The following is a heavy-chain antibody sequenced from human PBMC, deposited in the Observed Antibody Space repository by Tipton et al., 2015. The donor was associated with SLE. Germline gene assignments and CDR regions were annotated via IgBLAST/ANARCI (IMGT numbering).Heavy chain of an antibody. D-gene: IGHD3-10*01. CDR1: GGSISGSSYY. Sequence: TLSLTCTVSGGSISGSSYYWGWIRQPPGKGLEWIGSIYYSGSTYYNPSLKSRVTISVDTSKNQFSLKLSSVTAADTAIYYCARDLGITMFRGVMDSYYYGMDVWGQGTTVTVSS. CDR2: IYYSGST. V-gene: IGHV4-39*07. J-gene: IGHJ6*02. CDR3: ARDLGITMFRGVMDSYYYGMDV.